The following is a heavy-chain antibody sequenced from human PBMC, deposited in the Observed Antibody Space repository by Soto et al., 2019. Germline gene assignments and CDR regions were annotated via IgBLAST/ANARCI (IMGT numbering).Heavy chain of an antibody. J-gene: IGHJ4*02. D-gene: IGHD3-9*01. CDR3: AREVLTGAEIDY. V-gene: IGHV3-33*05. CDR1: GFIFESYG. Sequence: PVGSLRLSCAASGFIFESYGMHWVRQVSGKGLEWVAGIKYDGSDKFYADSVQGRFSISRDNTKDTLYLQLSSLRAEDTAVYFCAREVLTGAEIDYWGQGTQVTVSS. CDR2: IKYDGSDK.